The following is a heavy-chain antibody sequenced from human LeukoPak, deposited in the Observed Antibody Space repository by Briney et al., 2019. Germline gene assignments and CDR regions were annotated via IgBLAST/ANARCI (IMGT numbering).Heavy chain of an antibody. J-gene: IGHJ4*02. Sequence: GGSRRLSCAASGFTFSSYEMNWVRQAPGKGLEWVSYISSSGSTIYYADSVKGRFTISRDNAKNSLYLQMNSLRAEDTAVYYCARDRSSWYSFDYWGQGTLVTVSS. CDR1: GFTFSSYE. V-gene: IGHV3-48*03. CDR3: ARDRSSWYSFDY. D-gene: IGHD6-13*01. CDR2: ISSSGSTI.